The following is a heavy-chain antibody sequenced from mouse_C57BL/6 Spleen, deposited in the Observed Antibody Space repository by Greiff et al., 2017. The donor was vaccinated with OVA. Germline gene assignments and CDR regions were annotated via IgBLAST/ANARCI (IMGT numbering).Heavy chain of an antibody. Sequence: VQLQQSGAELVKPGASVKMSCKASGYTFTSYWITWVKQRPGQGLEWIGDIYPGSGSTNYNEKFKSKATLTVDTSSSTAYMQLSSLTSEDSAVYYCAREGEYYYGSSYGYYAMDYWGQGTSVTVSS. CDR2: IYPGSGST. J-gene: IGHJ4*01. D-gene: IGHD1-1*01. CDR3: AREGEYYYGSSYGYYAMDY. CDR1: GYTFTSYW. V-gene: IGHV1-55*01.